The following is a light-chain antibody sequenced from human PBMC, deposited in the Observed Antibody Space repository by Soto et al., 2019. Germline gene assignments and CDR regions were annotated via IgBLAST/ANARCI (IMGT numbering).Light chain of an antibody. CDR1: QSISSW. CDR3: QQYNSYSRT. Sequence: DIHVTHSPSTLSASLGYRFTITFRASQSISSWLAWYQQKPGKAPKLLIYKASSLESGVPSRFSGSGSGTEFTLTISSLQPDDFATYYCQQYNSYSRTFGQGTKVDIK. V-gene: IGKV1-5*03. J-gene: IGKJ1*01. CDR2: KAS.